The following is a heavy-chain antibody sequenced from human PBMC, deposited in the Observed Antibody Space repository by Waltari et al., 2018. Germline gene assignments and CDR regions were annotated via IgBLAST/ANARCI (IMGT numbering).Heavy chain of an antibody. Sequence: QVQLQESGPGLVKPSETLSLTCTVSGYSISSGYYWGWIRQPPGKGLEWIGSIYHSGSTYYNPSLESRVTISVGTSKNQFSRKLSSVTAADTAVYYCARAGRMVRGVISLNWFDPWGQGTLVTVSS. CDR2: IYHSGST. V-gene: IGHV4-38-2*02. CDR1: GYSISSGYY. D-gene: IGHD3-10*01. J-gene: IGHJ5*02. CDR3: ARAGRMVRGVISLNWFDP.